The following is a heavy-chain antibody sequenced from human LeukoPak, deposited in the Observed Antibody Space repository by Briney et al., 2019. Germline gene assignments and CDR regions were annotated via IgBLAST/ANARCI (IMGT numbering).Heavy chain of an antibody. CDR3: ARGVVAATFYYYMDV. V-gene: IGHV1-2*02. J-gene: IGHJ6*03. D-gene: IGHD2-15*01. CDR2: INPSSGGT. CDR1: GYTLTGYY. Sequence: GASVKVSCKASGYTLTGYYIHLVRQAPGQGLEWRGGINPSSGGTTYPQKFQGRVTMTRDTSLSTAYMELSGLRSDDTAVYYCARGVVAATFYYYMDVWGKGTTVTVSS.